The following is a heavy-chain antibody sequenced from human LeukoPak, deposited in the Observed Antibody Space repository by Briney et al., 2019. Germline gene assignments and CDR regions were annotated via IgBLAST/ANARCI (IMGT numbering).Heavy chain of an antibody. CDR1: GGSISSSSYY. CDR2: IYYSGST. J-gene: IGHJ3*02. Sequence: LETLSLTCTVSGGSISSSSYYWGWIRQPPGKGLEWIGSIYYSGSTYYNPSLKSRVTISVDTSKNQFSLKLSSVTAADTAVYYCARRVYSGSYYWAFDIWGQGTMVTVSS. D-gene: IGHD1-26*01. CDR3: ARRVYSGSYYWAFDI. V-gene: IGHV4-39*01.